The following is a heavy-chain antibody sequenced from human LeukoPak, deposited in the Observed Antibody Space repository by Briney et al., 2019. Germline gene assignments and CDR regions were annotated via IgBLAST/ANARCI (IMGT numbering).Heavy chain of an antibody. CDR2: INASNGNTKYNT. V-gene: IGHV1-18*01. CDR1: RYTFTSYG. D-gene: IGHD3-22*01. CDR3: ARDRDRSGSQSY. Sequence: VSLKVSCKASRYTFTSYGISWVRQAPGQGLEWMGWINASNGNTKYNTKYAQNLQGRVTMTTDISTSTAYMELRTLRSDDTAVYYCARDRDRSGSQSYWGQGTLVTVSS. J-gene: IGHJ4*02.